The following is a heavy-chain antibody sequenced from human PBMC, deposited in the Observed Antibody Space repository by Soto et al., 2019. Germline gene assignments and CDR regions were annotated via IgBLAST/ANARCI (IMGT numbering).Heavy chain of an antibody. CDR2: ISGSGGST. CDR3: AKGRGYCSSTSCYVGSDY. D-gene: IGHD2-2*01. J-gene: IGHJ4*02. V-gene: IGHV3-23*01. Sequence: EVQLLESGGGLVQPGGSLRLSCAASGFTFSSYATSWVRQAPGKGLEWVSAISGSGGSTYYADSVKGRFTISRDNSKNTLYLQMNSLRAEDTAVYYCAKGRGYCSSTSCYVGSDYWGQGTLVTVSS. CDR1: GFTFSSYA.